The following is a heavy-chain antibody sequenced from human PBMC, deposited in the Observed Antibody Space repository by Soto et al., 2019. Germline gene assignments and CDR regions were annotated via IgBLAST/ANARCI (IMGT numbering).Heavy chain of an antibody. CDR2: INAGNGNT. CDR3: ATSISTSRYYYYYGMDV. J-gene: IGHJ6*02. Sequence: ASVKVSCKASGYTFTSYAMHWVRQAPGQRLEWMGWINAGNGNTKYSQKFQGRITITRDTSASTAYMELSSLRSEDTAVYYCATSISTSRYYYYYGMDVWGQGTTVT. D-gene: IGHD2-2*01. V-gene: IGHV1-3*01. CDR1: GYTFTSYA.